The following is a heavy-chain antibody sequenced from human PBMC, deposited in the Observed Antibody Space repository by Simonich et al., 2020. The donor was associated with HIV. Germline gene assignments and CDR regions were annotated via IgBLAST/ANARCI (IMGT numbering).Heavy chain of an antibody. CDR3: ATVPYSNSFNWFDP. J-gene: IGHJ5*02. CDR1: GYTLPELS. V-gene: IGHV1-24*01. Sequence: QVKLVQSGAEVTKPGASVKVSCKVSGYTLPELSMHWVRQAPGKGLGWMGGFVPEDGETIYAQKFQGRVTRTEDTSTDTAYMELSSLRSEDTAVYYCATVPYSNSFNWFDPWGQGTLVTVSS. CDR2: FVPEDGET. D-gene: IGHD4-4*01.